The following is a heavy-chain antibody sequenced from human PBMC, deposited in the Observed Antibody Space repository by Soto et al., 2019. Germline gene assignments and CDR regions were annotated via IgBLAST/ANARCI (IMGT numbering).Heavy chain of an antibody. CDR2: FDPEDGET. CDR1: GYTLTELS. CDR3: AAWAYYDSSGFPSGGGFAP. J-gene: IGHJ5*02. Sequence: ASVNVSCKVSGYTLTELSMHWVRQAPGKGLEWMGGFDPEDGETIYAQKFQGRVTMTEDTSTDTAYMELSSLRSEDTAVYYCAAWAYYDSSGFPSGGGFAPWGQGTLVTVSS. V-gene: IGHV1-24*01. D-gene: IGHD3-22*01.